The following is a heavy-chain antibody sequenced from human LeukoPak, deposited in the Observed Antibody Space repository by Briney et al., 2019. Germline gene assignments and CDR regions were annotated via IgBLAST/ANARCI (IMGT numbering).Heavy chain of an antibody. CDR3: ARDLLEPETAA. V-gene: IGHV3-53*01. J-gene: IGHJ5*02. Sequence: GGSLRLSCGASGFTYYMSCVRRARERGLEWVSVIYSGGSTYYTDSVRGRFTISRDNTKNTLFLQMNSLRVEDTAVYYRARDLLEPETAAWGLGTLVTVSS. CDR2: IYSGGST. D-gene: IGHD3-3*01. CDR1: GFTYY.